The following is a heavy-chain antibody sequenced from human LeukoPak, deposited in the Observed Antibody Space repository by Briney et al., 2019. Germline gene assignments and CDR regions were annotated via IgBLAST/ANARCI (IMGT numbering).Heavy chain of an antibody. J-gene: IGHJ4*02. D-gene: IGHD3-3*01. Sequence: GASVKVSCKASGYTFTGYYMHWVRQAPGQGLEWMGWINPNSGGTNYAQKFQGRVTMTRDTSISTAYMELSRLRSDDTAVYYCARGPGITIFGVVITFDYWGQGTLVTVSS. CDR1: GYTFTGYY. V-gene: IGHV1-2*02. CDR3: ARGPGITIFGVVITFDY. CDR2: INPNSGGT.